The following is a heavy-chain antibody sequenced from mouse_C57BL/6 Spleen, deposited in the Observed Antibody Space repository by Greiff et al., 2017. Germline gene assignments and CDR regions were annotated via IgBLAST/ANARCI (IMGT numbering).Heavy chain of an antibody. Sequence: LQESGAELVRPGASVTLSCKASGYTFTDYEMHWVKQTPVHGLEWIGAIDPETGGTAYNQKFKGKAILTADKSSSTAYMELRSLTSEDSAVYYGPGGLRDLYYYAMDYWGQGTSVTVSS. D-gene: IGHD1-1*01. CDR1: GYTFTDYE. CDR3: PGGLRDLYYYAMDY. V-gene: IGHV1-15*01. CDR2: IDPETGGT. J-gene: IGHJ4*01.